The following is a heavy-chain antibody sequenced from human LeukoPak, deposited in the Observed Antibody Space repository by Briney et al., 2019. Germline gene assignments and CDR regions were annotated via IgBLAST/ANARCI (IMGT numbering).Heavy chain of an antibody. J-gene: IGHJ4*02. CDR2: IYYSGTP. V-gene: IGHV4-59*01. Sequence: SQTLSLTCTVSGGSISSYYWSSIRQSPGKGLEWIGYIYYSGTPKYNPSLKSRLTISVDTSKNQFSLKLSDVTRPDTAVYYCGKVGVGAQRLDYWGQGTLVTVSS. CDR3: GKVGVGAQRLDY. CDR1: GGSISSYY. D-gene: IGHD1-26*01.